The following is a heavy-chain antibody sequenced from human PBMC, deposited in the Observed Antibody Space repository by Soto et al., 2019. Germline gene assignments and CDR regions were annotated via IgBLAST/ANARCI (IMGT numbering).Heavy chain of an antibody. CDR2: IIPIFGTA. Sequence: GASVKVSCKVSGVTFSSYAISWVRQAPGQGLEWMGAIIPIFGTANYAQKFQGRVTITADESTSTAYMELSSLRSEDTAVYYCARAHYDYIWGSYRYWGKGSLVTVSS. CDR3: ARAHYDYIWGSYRY. V-gene: IGHV1-69*13. D-gene: IGHD3-16*02. CDR1: GVTFSSYA. J-gene: IGHJ1*01.